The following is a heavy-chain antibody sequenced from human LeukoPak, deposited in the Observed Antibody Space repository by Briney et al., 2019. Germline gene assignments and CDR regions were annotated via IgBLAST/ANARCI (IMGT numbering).Heavy chain of an antibody. D-gene: IGHD4-17*01. V-gene: IGHV3-48*03. Sequence: GGSLRLSCAASGFTFSSYEMNWVRQAPGKGLEWVSYISSSGSTIYYADSVKGRFTISRDNSKNTLYLQMNSLRVEDTALYYCAKDRSKGYYGDEFDFWGQGTLVIVSS. CDR1: GFTFSSYE. CDR3: AKDRSKGYYGDEFDF. J-gene: IGHJ4*02. CDR2: ISSSGSTI.